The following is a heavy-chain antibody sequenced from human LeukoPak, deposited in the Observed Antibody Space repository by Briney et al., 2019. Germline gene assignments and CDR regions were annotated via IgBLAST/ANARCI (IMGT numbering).Heavy chain of an antibody. CDR2: MYHSGST. Sequence: SETLSLTCAVYGGSFSGYYWGWIRQPPGKGLEWIGSMYHSGSTYYNPSLKRRVTMSADTSKNQFSLKLNSVTAADTAVYYCARVLDYYGSGTRDFDYWGQGILVTVSS. V-gene: IGHV4-38-2*01. CDR3: ARVLDYYGSGTRDFDY. D-gene: IGHD3-10*01. CDR1: GGSFSGYY. J-gene: IGHJ4*02.